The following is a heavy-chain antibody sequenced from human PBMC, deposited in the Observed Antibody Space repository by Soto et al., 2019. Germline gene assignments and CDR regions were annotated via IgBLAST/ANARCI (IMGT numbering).Heavy chain of an antibody. CDR1: GFTFTNAW. J-gene: IGHJ4*02. CDR3: TSRIRTTNDY. D-gene: IGHD1-1*01. Sequence: EVQLVESGGGLVKPGESLRLSCAASGFTFTNAWMNWVRQAPGKGPEWVGRVKTKADGGATDYAAPAKGRFTISRDDSTNTVYLQMTSLKIEDTAIYYCTSRIRTTNDYGGQGTLVTVSS. CDR2: VKTKADGGAT. V-gene: IGHV3-15*07.